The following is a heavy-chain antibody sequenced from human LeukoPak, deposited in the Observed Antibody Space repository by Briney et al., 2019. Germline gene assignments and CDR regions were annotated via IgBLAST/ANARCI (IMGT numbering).Heavy chain of an antibody. V-gene: IGHV4-59*01. J-gene: IGHJ4*02. D-gene: IGHD6-13*01. CDR2: IYYSGST. Sequence: PSETLSLTCTVSGGSISSYYWSWIRQPPGKGLEWIGYIYYSGSTNYNPSLKNRVTISVDTSKNQFSLKLSSVTAADTAVYYCARENSAAVGYYFDYWGQGTLVTVSS. CDR1: GGSISSYY. CDR3: ARENSAAVGYYFDY.